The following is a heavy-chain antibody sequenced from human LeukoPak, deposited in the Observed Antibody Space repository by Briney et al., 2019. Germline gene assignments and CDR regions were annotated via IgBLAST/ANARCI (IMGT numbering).Heavy chain of an antibody. CDR3: ARHSSRDY. J-gene: IGHJ4*02. V-gene: IGHV3-30*03. CDR2: ISYDGSNK. CDR1: GFTVSSNY. Sequence: GGSLRLSCAASGFTVSSNYMSWVRQAPGKGLEWVAVISYDGSNKYYADSVKGRFTISRDNSKNTLYLQMNSLRAEDTAVYYCARHSSRDYWGQGTLVTVSS. D-gene: IGHD2-2*01.